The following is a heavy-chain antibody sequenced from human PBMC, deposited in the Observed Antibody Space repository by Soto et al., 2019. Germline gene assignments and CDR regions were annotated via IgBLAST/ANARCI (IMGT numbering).Heavy chain of an antibody. Sequence: GGSLRLSCAASGLTFSSYAMSWVRQAPGKGLEWVSTISGSGGSTYYADSVKGRFAISRDNSKNTLYLQMNSLRAEDTAVYYCAKDLIVRATSYYYGMDAWGQGTTVTVYS. CDR3: AKDLIVRATSYYYGMDA. CDR2: ISGSGGST. J-gene: IGHJ6*02. D-gene: IGHD1-26*01. V-gene: IGHV3-23*01. CDR1: GLTFSSYA.